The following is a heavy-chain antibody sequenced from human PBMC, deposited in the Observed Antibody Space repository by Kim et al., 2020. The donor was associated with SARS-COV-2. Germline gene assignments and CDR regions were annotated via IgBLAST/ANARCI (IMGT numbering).Heavy chain of an antibody. CDR2: IYYSGST. J-gene: IGHJ4*02. CDR3: ATLGGYYYDSSGLVDY. D-gene: IGHD3-22*01. V-gene: IGHV4-31*03. Sequence: SETLSLTCTVSGGSISSGGYYWSWIRQHPGKGLEWIGYIYYSGSTYYNPSLKSRVTISVDTSKNQFSLKLSSVTAADTAVYYCATLGGYYYDSSGLVDYWGQGTLVTVSS. CDR1: GGSISSGGYY.